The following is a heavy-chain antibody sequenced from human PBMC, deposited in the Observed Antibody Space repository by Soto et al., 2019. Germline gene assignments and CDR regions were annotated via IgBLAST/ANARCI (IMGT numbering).Heavy chain of an antibody. CDR1: GFTFRSNG. CDR3: AKAGVFATFGGVGVPYYFDS. Sequence: PVGSLRLSCAVSGFTFRSNGVSWVRQAPAKGLERDSTIGGTHAGTYYADSVKARFTISRDNSKDTLYLQMNNLSAEDTAIYYYAKAGVFATFGGVGVPYYFDSWGQGTPVTVSS. CDR2: IGGTHAGT. V-gene: IGHV3-23*01. J-gene: IGHJ4*02. D-gene: IGHD3-16*01.